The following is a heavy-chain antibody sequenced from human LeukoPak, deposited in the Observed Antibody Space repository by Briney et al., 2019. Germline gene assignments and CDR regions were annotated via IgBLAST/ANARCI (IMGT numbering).Heavy chain of an antibody. CDR2: IVVGSGNT. V-gene: IGHV1-58*01. J-gene: IGHJ4*02. CDR1: GFTFTSSA. Sequence: TSVKVSCKASGFTFTSSAVQWVRQARGQRLEWIGWIVVGSGNTNYAQKFQERVTITRDMSTSTAYMELSSLRSEDTAVYYCAAVPLGSSPGHFWGQGTLVTVSS. CDR3: AAVPLGSSPGHF. D-gene: IGHD6-6*01.